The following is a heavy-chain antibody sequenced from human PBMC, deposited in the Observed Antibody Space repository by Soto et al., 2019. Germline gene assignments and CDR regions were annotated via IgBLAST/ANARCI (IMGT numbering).Heavy chain of an antibody. J-gene: IGHJ3*02. V-gene: IGHV1-18*01. D-gene: IGHD3-22*01. CDR3: ARIVRPHYYDSSEDAFDI. Sequence: VRQAPGQGLEWMGWISAYNGNTNYAQKLQGRVTMTTDTSTSTAYMELRSLRSDDTAVYYCARIVRPHYYDSSEDAFDIWGQGTMVTVSS. CDR2: ISAYNGNT.